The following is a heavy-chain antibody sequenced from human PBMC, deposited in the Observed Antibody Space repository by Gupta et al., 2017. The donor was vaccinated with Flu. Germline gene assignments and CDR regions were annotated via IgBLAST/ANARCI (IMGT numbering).Heavy chain of an antibody. CDR2: ISSSGSTI. CDR1: GITFSSCE. CDR3: ARAPSLYYYYYMDV. J-gene: IGHJ6*03. Sequence: EVQLVESGGGLVQPGGSLRLSCAASGITFSSCEMNWVRQAPGKGLEWVSYISSSGSTIYYGDSVKGRFTISRDNAKNSLFLQMNSLRAEDTAVYYCARAPSLYYYYYMDVWGKGTTVTVSS. V-gene: IGHV3-48*03.